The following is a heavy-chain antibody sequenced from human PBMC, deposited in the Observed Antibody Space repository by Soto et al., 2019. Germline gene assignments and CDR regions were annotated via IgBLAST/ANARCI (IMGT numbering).Heavy chain of an antibody. CDR2: ISYDGSNK. CDR1: GFTFSSYA. CDR3: VKERAFFDAFDY. D-gene: IGHD3-9*01. J-gene: IGHJ4*01. V-gene: IGHV3-30-3*01. Sequence: GGSLRLSCAASGFTFSSYAMHWVRQAPGKGLEWVAVISYDGSNKYYADSVKGRFTISRDNSKNTLYLQMDSLRAEDTALYYCVKERAFFDAFDYWGHGTLVTV.